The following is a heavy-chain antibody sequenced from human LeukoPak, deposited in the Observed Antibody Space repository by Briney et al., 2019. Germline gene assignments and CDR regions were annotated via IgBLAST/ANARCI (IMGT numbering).Heavy chain of an antibody. D-gene: IGHD3-9*01. J-gene: IGHJ4*02. CDR3: ARADFDWLLYLDY. Sequence: PGGSLRLSCAASGFTFSSYWMSWVRQAPGKGLEWVANIKQDGSEKYYVDSVKGRFTISRDNAKNSLYLQMNSLRAEDTAVYYCARADFDWLLYLDYWGQGTLVTVSS. V-gene: IGHV3-7*01. CDR2: IKQDGSEK. CDR1: GFTFSSYW.